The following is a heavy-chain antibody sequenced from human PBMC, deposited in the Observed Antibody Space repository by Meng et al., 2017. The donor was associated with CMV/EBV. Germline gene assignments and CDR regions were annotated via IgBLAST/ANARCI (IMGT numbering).Heavy chain of an antibody. Sequence: GGSLRLSCAASGFTFSSYWMHWLRQAPGKGLVWVSRINSDGSSTSYADSVKGRFTISRDNAKNTLYLQMNSLRAEDTAVYYCARVVRGGSYLGGDYFDYWGQGTLVTVSS. D-gene: IGHD1-26*01. CDR1: GFTFSSYW. J-gene: IGHJ4*02. CDR3: ARVVRGGSYLGGDYFDY. CDR2: INSDGSST. V-gene: IGHV3-74*01.